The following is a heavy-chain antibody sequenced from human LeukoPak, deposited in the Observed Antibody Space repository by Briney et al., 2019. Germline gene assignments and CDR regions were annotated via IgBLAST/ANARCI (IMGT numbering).Heavy chain of an antibody. J-gene: IGHJ4*02. CDR2: IYARESP. CDR1: GGSISSYS. Sequence: SETLSLTCTVSGGSISSYSWSWMRQPAAKGLEWIGRIYARESPNYNPSLKSRVIMSVDKSKNQFSLKLRSVTAADTAVYYCAREWHHVFDYWGQGNLVTVSS. CDR3: AREWHHVFDY. V-gene: IGHV4-4*07. D-gene: IGHD5-12*01.